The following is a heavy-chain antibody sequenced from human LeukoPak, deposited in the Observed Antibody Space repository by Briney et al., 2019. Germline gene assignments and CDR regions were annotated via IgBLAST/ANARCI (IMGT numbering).Heavy chain of an antibody. CDR3: ARNQPQDPTSQYQLLGWFDP. Sequence: GASEKTSSNSSEYAITRYGIRWASPASRQGLEWICSTRAYNGNTNYAQKLQGRVTMTTDTSTSTAHMELRSLRSDDTAVYYCARNQPQDPTSQYQLLGWFDPWGQGTLVTVSP. D-gene: IGHD2-2*01. J-gene: IGHJ5*02. CDR1: EYAITRYG. V-gene: IGHV1-18*01. CDR2: TRAYNGNT.